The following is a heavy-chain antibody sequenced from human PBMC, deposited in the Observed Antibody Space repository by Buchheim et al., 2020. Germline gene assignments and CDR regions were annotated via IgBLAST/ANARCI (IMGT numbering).Heavy chain of an antibody. Sequence: QVQLQQWGAGLLKPSETLSLTCAVYGGSFSGYYWSWIRQPPGKGLEWIGEINHSGSTNYNPSLKSRVTISVDTSKNPFSLKLSSVTAADTAVYYCARVGTGYSRARGMDVWGQGTT. CDR1: GGSFSGYY. D-gene: IGHD6-13*01. V-gene: IGHV4-34*01. J-gene: IGHJ6*02. CDR3: ARVGTGYSRARGMDV. CDR2: INHSGST.